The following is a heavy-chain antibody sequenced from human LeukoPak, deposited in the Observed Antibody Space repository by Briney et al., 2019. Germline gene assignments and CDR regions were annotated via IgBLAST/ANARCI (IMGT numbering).Heavy chain of an antibody. D-gene: IGHD2-15*01. CDR3: ARDHRSGGSCYFHY. CDR2: IYYSGST. Sequence: KPSETLSLTCTVSGGSISSGGYYWSWIRQHPGKGLEWIGYIYYSGSTYYNPSLKSRVTISVDTSKNQFSLKLSSVTAADTAVYYCARDHRSGGSCYFHYWGQGTLVTVSS. CDR1: GGSISSGGYY. V-gene: IGHV4-31*03. J-gene: IGHJ4*02.